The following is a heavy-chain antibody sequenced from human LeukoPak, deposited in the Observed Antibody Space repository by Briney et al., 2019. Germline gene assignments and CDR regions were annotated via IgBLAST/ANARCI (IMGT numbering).Heavy chain of an antibody. D-gene: IGHD3-10*01. Sequence: PGGSLRLSCAASRFTFTDYSMNWVRQAPGKGLEWVSSMNSDGSHIYHAGSVEGRFTISGDNARNSLYLQMNGLRDEDTAVYYCARGSFGVFDYWGQGILGTVSS. V-gene: IGHV3-48*02. CDR3: ARGSFGVFDY. CDR1: RFTFTDYS. CDR2: MNSDGSHI. J-gene: IGHJ4*02.